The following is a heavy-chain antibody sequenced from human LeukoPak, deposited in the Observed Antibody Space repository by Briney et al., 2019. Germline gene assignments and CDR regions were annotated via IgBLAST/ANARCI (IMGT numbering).Heavy chain of an antibody. CDR1: GFTFNNYA. D-gene: IGHD2-2*01. Sequence: GGSLRLSCAASGFTFNNYAMSWVRQAPGKGLEWVSGITGSGGSTYYADSVKGRFIISRDYSKSMLFLQMNTLRADDTALHYCVTDCGTTSCFNVRAFDVWGQGAMVTVSS. V-gene: IGHV3-23*01. J-gene: IGHJ3*01. CDR3: VTDCGTTSCFNVRAFDV. CDR2: ITGSGGST.